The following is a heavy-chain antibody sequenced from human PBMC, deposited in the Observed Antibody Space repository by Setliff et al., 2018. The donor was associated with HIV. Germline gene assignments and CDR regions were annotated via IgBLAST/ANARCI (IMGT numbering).Heavy chain of an antibody. V-gene: IGHV3-21*01. D-gene: IGHD5-18*01. J-gene: IGHJ4*02. CDR2: ISSSSYYI. CDR3: ASIELAAMVPVDY. CDR1: GFTFSSYT. Sequence: KPGGSLRLSCAASGFTFSSYTMNWVRQAPGKGLEWVSSISSSSYYIYYADSVRGRFTISRDNAKNSLFLQMNSLRAEDTAVYYCASIELAAMVPVDYWGQGTLVTSPQ.